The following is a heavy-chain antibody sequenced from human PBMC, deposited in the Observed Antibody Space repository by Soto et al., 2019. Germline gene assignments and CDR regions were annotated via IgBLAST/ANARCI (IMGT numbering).Heavy chain of an antibody. CDR3: AREGAGYSGYDYAFDI. J-gene: IGHJ3*02. D-gene: IGHD5-12*01. V-gene: IGHV1-3*01. CDR2: INAGNGNT. CDR1: GYTFTSYA. Sequence: GASVKVSCKASGYTFTSYAMHWVRQAPGQRLEWMGWINAGNGNTKYSQKFQGRVTITRDTSASTAYMELSSLRSEDTAVYYCAREGAGYSGYDYAFDIWGQGTMVTVSS.